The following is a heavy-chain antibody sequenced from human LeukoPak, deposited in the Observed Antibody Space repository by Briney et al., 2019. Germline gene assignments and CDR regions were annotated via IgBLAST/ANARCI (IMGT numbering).Heavy chain of an antibody. CDR1: GGTISSSSYY. Sequence: SETLSLTCTVSGGTISSSSYYWGWIRQPPGKGLEWIGSIYYSGSTYYNPSLKSRVTISVDTSKNQFSLKLSSVTAADTAVYYCASITAYYDILTGYFGPWGQGTLVTVSS. CDR2: IYYSGST. V-gene: IGHV4-39*01. J-gene: IGHJ5*02. D-gene: IGHD3-9*01. CDR3: ASITAYYDILTGYFGP.